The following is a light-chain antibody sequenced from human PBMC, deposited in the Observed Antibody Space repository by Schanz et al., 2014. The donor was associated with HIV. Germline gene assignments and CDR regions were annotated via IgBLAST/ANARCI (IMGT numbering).Light chain of an antibody. Sequence: QSVLTQPPSASGTPGQRVTISCSVSSSNIGSNAVNWFQHLPGTAPKLLIYNSYHRPSGVPDRFSGSKSGNTASLTVSGLQAEDEADYYCCSYAGDYTFVFGSGTKLTVL. J-gene: IGLJ1*01. V-gene: IGLV1-44*01. CDR1: SSNIGSNA. CDR2: NSY. CDR3: CSYAGDYTFV.